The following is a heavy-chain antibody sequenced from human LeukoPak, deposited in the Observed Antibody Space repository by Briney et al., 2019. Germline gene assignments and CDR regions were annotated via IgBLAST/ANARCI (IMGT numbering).Heavy chain of an antibody. CDR2: MNPNSGNT. J-gene: IGHJ4*02. CDR3: ARGGYSSSWYWGGLVFGY. D-gene: IGHD6-13*01. Sequence: ASVKVSCKASGYTFTSYDINWVRQATGQGLEWMGWMNPNSGNTGYAQKFQGRVTMTRNTSISTAYMELSSLRSEDTAVYYCARGGYSSSWYWGGLVFGYWGQGTLVTVSS. CDR1: GYTFTSYD. V-gene: IGHV1-8*01.